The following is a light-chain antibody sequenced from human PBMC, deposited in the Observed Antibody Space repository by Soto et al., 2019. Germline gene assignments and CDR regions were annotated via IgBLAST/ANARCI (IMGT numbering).Light chain of an antibody. CDR1: SSDVGAYDY. V-gene: IGLV2-14*01. CDR3: CSYTGSLTLL. J-gene: IGLJ2*01. Sequence: QSALTQPASVSGSPGQSITISCTGSSSDVGAYDYVSWYQQHPGKAPKLMIYEVSNWPSGVSNRFSGSKSGNTASLTISGLQAEDEADYYCCSYTGSLTLLFGGGTKVTVL. CDR2: EVS.